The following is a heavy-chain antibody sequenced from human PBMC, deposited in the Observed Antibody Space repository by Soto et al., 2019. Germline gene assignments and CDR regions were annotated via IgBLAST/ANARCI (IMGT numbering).Heavy chain of an antibody. CDR1: GFTFSSYG. V-gene: IGHV3-30*18. Sequence: QVQLVQSGGGVVQPGRSLRLSCAGSGFTFSSYGIHWVRQAPGKGLEWVALISYDGGNEKYTESVKDRFTISRDDSHNVAYLQMSSLRTEDTAMYYGAKDRYSGTYPTDCDYWGEGSLVTVSS. CDR2: ISYDGGNE. D-gene: IGHD1-26*01. CDR3: AKDRYSGTYPTDCDY. J-gene: IGHJ4*02.